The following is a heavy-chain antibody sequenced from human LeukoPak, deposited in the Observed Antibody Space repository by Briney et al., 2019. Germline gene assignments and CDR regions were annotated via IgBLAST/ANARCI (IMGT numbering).Heavy chain of an antibody. CDR1: GYTFTSYY. D-gene: IGHD6-19*01. J-gene: IGHJ4*02. Sequence: ASVKVSCKASGYTFTSYYMHWVRQAPGQGLEWMGIINPSGGSTSYAQKFQGRVTMTRGTSTSTVYMELSSLRSEDTAVYYCARDRPTVAVPPQSDYWGQGTLVTVSS. CDR3: ARDRPTVAVPPQSDY. V-gene: IGHV1-46*01. CDR2: INPSGGST.